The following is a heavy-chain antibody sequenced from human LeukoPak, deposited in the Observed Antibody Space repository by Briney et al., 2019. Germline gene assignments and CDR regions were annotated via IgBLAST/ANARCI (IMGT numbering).Heavy chain of an antibody. CDR1: GFIISDYY. J-gene: IGHJ5*02. D-gene: IGHD3-10*01. Sequence: PGGSLRLSCAASGFIISDYYMSWNRQAPGKGLEWLSYSSTSGSTISYADSVKGRFTISRDNAKNSLYLQMDSLRAEDTAVYYCARESYYYGSGAYDPWGQGTLVTVSS. V-gene: IGHV3-11*01. CDR3: ARESYYYGSGAYDP. CDR2: SSTSGSTI.